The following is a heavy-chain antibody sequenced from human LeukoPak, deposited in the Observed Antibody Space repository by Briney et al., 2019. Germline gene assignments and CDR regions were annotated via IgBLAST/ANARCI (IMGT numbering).Heavy chain of an antibody. J-gene: IGHJ6*03. CDR1: AGSISSYY. CDR2: IYTSGST. D-gene: IGHD3-3*01. V-gene: IGHV4-4*07. CDR3: ARDVGDFWSGYYTDYYYYMDV. Sequence: SETLSLACTVPAGSISSYYWSWIRQPAGKGLEWIGRIYTSGSTNYNPSLKSRVTMSVDTSKNQFSLKLSSVTAADTAVYYCARDVGDFWSGYYTDYYYYMDVWGKGTTVTVSS.